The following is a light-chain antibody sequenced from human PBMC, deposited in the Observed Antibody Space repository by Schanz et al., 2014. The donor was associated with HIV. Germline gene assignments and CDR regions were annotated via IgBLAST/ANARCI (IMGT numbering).Light chain of an antibody. V-gene: IGKV3-20*01. Sequence: EIVLTQFPGTLSLSPGERATLSCRASQSVNTNYLAWYQQKPGQAPRLLIYGASTRATGIPVRFSGSGSGTDFTLTISRLETEDFAVYYCQQCSNSPLTFGGGTKVEIK. J-gene: IGKJ4*01. CDR2: GAS. CDR1: QSVNTNY. CDR3: QQCSNSPLT.